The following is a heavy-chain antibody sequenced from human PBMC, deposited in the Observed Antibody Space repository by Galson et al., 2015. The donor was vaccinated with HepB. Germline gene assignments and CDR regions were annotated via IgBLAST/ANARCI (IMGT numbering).Heavy chain of an antibody. CDR1: GGTFSSYA. CDR3: ARGDKDYGSGSYYKTYGGRYYYYMDV. CDR2: IIPILGIA. V-gene: IGHV1-69*10. D-gene: IGHD3-10*01. J-gene: IGHJ6*03. Sequence: SVKVSCKASGGTFSSYAISWVRQAPGQGLEWMGGIIPILGIANYAQKFQGRVTITADKSTSTAYMELSSLRSEDTAVYYCARGDKDYGSGSYYKTYGGRYYYYMDVWGKGTTVTVSS.